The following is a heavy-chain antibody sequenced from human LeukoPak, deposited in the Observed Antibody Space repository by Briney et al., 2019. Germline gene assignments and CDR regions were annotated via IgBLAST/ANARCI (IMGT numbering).Heavy chain of an antibody. CDR3: VKDADSTGYYRYFDY. V-gene: IGHV3-43*02. Sequence: GGSLRLSCAASGFTFHEYAMHWVRQATGKGLEWVSLVSDDGGGTYYAYSVKGRFSISRHNSKYPLYLQMHSLRTEDTALYYCVKDADSTGYYRYFDYWGQGALVTVSS. J-gene: IGHJ4*02. CDR2: VSDDGGGT. CDR1: GFTFHEYA. D-gene: IGHD2-8*02.